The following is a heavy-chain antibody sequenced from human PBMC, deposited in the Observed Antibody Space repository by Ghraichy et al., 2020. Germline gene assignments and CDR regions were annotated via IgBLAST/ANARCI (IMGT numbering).Heavy chain of an antibody. CDR2: ISGSGGST. CDR3: AKDIVAYYYGSGSYYPDY. CDR1: GFTFSSYA. J-gene: IGHJ4*02. V-gene: IGHV3-23*01. Sequence: GGSLRLSCAASGFTFSSYAMSWVRQAPGKGLEWVSAISGSGGSTYYADSVKGRFTISRDNSKNTLYLQMNSLRAEDTAVYYCAKDIVAYYYGSGSYYPDYWGQGTLVTVSS. D-gene: IGHD3-10*01.